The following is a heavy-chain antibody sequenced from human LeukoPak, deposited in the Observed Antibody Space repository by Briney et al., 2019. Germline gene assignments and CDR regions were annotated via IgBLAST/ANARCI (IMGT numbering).Heavy chain of an antibody. Sequence: GESLKISCKGSGYSFTSYWIGWVRQMPGKGLEWMGIIHPADSDTRYSPSFQGQVTISADKSIGTTYLQWSSLKASDTAMYYCATRPYYDGSGSYWLYWGQGTLVTVSS. CDR2: IHPADSDT. CDR1: GYSFTSYW. D-gene: IGHD3-22*01. J-gene: IGHJ4*02. V-gene: IGHV5-51*01. CDR3: ATRPYYDGSGSYWLY.